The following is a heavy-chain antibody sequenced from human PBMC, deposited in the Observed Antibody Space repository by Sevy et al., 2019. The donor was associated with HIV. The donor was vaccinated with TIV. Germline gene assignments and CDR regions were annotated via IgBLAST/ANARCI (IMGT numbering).Heavy chain of an antibody. Sequence: ASVKVSCKASGFTFTSSAVQWVRQARGQRLEWIGWIVVGSGNTNYAQKFQERVTITRDMSTSTAYMELSSLRSEDTAVYYCAADPASITGTTPEGFDYWGQGTLVTVSS. CDR2: IVVGSGNT. D-gene: IGHD1-20*01. CDR3: AADPASITGTTPEGFDY. CDR1: GFTFTSSA. V-gene: IGHV1-58*01. J-gene: IGHJ4*02.